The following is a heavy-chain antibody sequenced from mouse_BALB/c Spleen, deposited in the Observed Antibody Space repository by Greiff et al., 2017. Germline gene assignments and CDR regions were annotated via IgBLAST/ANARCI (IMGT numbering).Heavy chain of an antibody. D-gene: IGHD2-4*01. CDR2: ISYDGSN. CDR1: GYSITSGYY. V-gene: IGHV3-6*02. J-gene: IGHJ4*01. CDR3: ARLITTDY. Sequence: EVQLQESGPGLVKPSQSLSLTCSVTGYSITSGYYWNWIRQFPGNKLEWMGYISYDGSNNYNPSLKNRISITRDTSKNQFFLKLNSVTTEDTATYYCARLITTDYWGQGTSVTVSA.